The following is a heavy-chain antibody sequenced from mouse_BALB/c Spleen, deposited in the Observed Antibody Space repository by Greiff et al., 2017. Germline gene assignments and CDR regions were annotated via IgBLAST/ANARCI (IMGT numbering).Heavy chain of an antibody. J-gene: IGHJ3*01. Sequence: QVQLQQPGAELVKPGASVKLSCKASGYTFTSYWMHWVKQRPGQGLEWIGEINPSNGRTNYNEKFKSKATLTVDKSSSTAYLQLSSLTSEDTAVYYCARDERGRDWFAYWGQGTLVTVSA. V-gene: IGHV1S81*02. CDR1: GYTFTSYW. CDR2: INPSNGRT. CDR3: ARDERGRDWFAY.